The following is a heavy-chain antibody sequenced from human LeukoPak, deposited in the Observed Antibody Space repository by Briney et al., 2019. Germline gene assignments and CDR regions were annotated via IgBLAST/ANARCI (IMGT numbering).Heavy chain of an antibody. J-gene: IGHJ4*02. CDR1: GFTFSSYA. CDR2: ISGSGGST. V-gene: IGHV3-23*01. D-gene: IGHD2-15*01. CDR3: AKVDGVVVAARLAYFDY. Sequence: PGGSLRLSCAASGFTFSSYAMSWVRQAPGKRLEWVSAISGSGGSTYYADSVKGRFTISRDNSKNTLYLQMNSLRAEDTAVYYCAKVDGVVVAARLAYFDYWGQGTLVTVSS.